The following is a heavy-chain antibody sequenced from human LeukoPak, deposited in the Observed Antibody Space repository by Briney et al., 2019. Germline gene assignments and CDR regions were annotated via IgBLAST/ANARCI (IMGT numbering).Heavy chain of an antibody. CDR1: GGTFSSYA. CDR2: IIPIFGTA. D-gene: IGHD6-6*01. CDR3: ASLALSIAGGEFDY. J-gene: IGHJ4*02. Sequence: SVKVSCKASGGTFSSYAIRWVRQAPGQGLEWMGGIIPIFGTANYAQKFQGRVTITTDESTSTAYMELSSLRSEDTAVYYCASLALSIAGGEFDYWGQGTLVTVSS. V-gene: IGHV1-69*05.